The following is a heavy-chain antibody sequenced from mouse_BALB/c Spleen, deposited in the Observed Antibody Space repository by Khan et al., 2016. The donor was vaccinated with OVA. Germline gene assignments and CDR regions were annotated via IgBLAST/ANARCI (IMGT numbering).Heavy chain of an antibody. Sequence: EVELVESGPGLVRPSQSLSLTCTVTGYSITSDFAWNWIRQFPGNKLEWMGYISSTGSTSYSPSLRSRISITRDPSKNQFYLPLNSLTAEDTATYYCARSLYYSDSYAMNYWGHGTSVTVSS. CDR1: GYSITSDFA. D-gene: IGHD2-13*01. CDR3: ARSLYYSDSYAMNY. J-gene: IGHJ4*01. CDR2: ISSTGST. V-gene: IGHV3-2*02.